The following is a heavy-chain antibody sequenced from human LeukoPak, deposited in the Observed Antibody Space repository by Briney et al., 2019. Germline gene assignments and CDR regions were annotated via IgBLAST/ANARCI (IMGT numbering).Heavy chain of an antibody. CDR2: ISAYNGNT. CDR1: GYTFTSYG. V-gene: IGHV1-18*01. CDR3: ARAGYQIFGVVIPQINY. D-gene: IGHD3-3*01. Sequence: ASVKVSCKASGYTFTSYGISWVRQAPGQGLEWMGWISAYNGNTNYAQKLQGRVTMTTDTSTSTAYMELRSLRSDDTAVYYCARAGYQIFGVVIPQINYWGQGTLVTVSS. J-gene: IGHJ4*02.